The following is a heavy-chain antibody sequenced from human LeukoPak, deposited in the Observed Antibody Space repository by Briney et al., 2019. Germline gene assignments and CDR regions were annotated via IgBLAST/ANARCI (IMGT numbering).Heavy chain of an antibody. CDR2: INASGGRT. Sequence: ASVKVSCKASGYTFTSYYMHWVRQGPGEGGERRGIINASGGRTSYAQKLQGRVTITRETNTRTVYMEMSSVRSEDTAVYYCAGELTKGGYFDYWGQGTLVTVSS. J-gene: IGHJ4*02. D-gene: IGHD1-1*01. CDR1: GYTFTSYY. CDR3: AGELTKGGYFDY. V-gene: IGHV1-46*03.